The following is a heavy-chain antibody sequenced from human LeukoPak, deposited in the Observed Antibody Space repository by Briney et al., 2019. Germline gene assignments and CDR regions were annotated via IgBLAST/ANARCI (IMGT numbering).Heavy chain of an antibody. CDR2: IYYSGST. J-gene: IGHJ5*02. V-gene: IGHV4-59*08. D-gene: IGHD6-13*01. CDR3: ARGLAVSSSWYGRWFDP. Sequence: SETLSLTCTVSGGSISSYYWSWIRQPPGKGLEWIGYIYYSGSTNYDPSLKSRVTISVDTSKNQFSLKLSSVTAADTAVYYCARGLAVSSSWYGRWFDPWGQGTLVTVSS. CDR1: GGSISSYY.